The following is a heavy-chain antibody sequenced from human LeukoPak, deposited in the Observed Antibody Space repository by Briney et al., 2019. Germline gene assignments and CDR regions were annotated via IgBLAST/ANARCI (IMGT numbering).Heavy chain of an antibody. CDR2: IYYSGST. Sequence: SETLSLTCTVSGGSISSSAYYWGWIRQPPGKGLEWIGSIYYSGSTYYNPSLKSRVTISADTSKNQFSPKLTSVTAADTAVYYCASLAYCSGGNCLGNWFDPWGQGTLVTVSS. D-gene: IGHD2-15*01. J-gene: IGHJ5*02. CDR1: GGSISSSAYY. CDR3: ASLAYCSGGNCLGNWFDP. V-gene: IGHV4-39*01.